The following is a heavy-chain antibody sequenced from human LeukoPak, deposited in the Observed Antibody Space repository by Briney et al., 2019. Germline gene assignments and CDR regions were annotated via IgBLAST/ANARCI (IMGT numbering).Heavy chain of an antibody. Sequence: SETLSLTRAVSGGSINSDWWSWVRQPPGKGLEWVGEIYHSGTTNYNPSLKSRVTISVDKSKNQFSLKLTSVTAADTAVYYCAREMLYSSSWFLFDYWGQGTLVSVSS. CDR1: GGSINSDW. CDR2: IYHSGTT. V-gene: IGHV4-4*02. J-gene: IGHJ4*02. CDR3: AREMLYSSSWFLFDY. D-gene: IGHD6-13*01.